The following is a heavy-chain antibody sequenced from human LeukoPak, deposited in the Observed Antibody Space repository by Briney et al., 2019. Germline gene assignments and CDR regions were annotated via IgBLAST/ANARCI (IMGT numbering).Heavy chain of an antibody. J-gene: IGHJ4*02. Sequence: GGSLRLSCAASGFTFSRHWMSWVRQAPGKGLEWVAHIRQDGNWRHHEDSVEGRFTISRDNAKNSLYLQMNSLRVEDTAVYYCARFGDPSTTLDYWGQGTRVTVSS. CDR2: IRQDGNWR. CDR1: GFTFSRHW. CDR3: ARFGDPSTTLDY. D-gene: IGHD3-16*01. V-gene: IGHV3-7*01.